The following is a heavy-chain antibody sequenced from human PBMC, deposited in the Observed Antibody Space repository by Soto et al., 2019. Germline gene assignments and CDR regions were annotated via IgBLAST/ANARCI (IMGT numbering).Heavy chain of an antibody. CDR1: GVTFCSYC. CDR3: TSDLPGVTTNYGFDY. J-gene: IGHJ4*02. V-gene: IGHV3-23*01. CDR2: ISGSGGST. D-gene: IGHD4-17*01. Sequence: GGALRLSCGASGVTFCSYCMGWGRPAPGKVLEWVSAISGSGGSTYYADSVKGRFTISRDNPKNTLYLQMNSLRAEDTAVYYCTSDLPGVTTNYGFDYWGQGILVTVSS.